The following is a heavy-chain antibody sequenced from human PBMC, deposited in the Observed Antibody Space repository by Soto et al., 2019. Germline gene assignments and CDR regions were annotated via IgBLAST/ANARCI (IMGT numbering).Heavy chain of an antibody. J-gene: IGHJ5*02. CDR2: IFYLGSS. CDR3: ARHSLALRKNNWFDP. CDR1: GYSLISIDFY. Sequence: PSDTRSLTCAVSGYSLISIDFYWVWVLPPPGKGLEWIGSIFYLGSSYYNPSLKSRVTMSVDTSKNQFSLRLRSVTAADTALYFCARHSLALRKNNWFDPWGQGSMVTVAS. D-gene: IGHD3-3*02. V-gene: IGHV4-39*01.